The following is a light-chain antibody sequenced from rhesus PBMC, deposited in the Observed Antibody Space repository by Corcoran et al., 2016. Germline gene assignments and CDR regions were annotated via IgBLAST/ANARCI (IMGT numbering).Light chain of an antibody. CDR3: QQYSNWPLT. J-gene: IGKJ1*01. CDR1: QSVSSS. CDR2: VAS. Sequence: EIVMTQSPATLSLSPGERATLSCRASQSVSSSLAWSQQKPGQAPRHLIYVASSRATGIQERFSGSGSGKECTLTISSLEPEDFAVYYCQQYSNWPLTFGQGTKGEIK. V-gene: IGKV3-42*03.